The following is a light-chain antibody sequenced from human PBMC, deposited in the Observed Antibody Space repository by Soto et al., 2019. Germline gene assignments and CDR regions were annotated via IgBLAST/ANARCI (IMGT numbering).Light chain of an antibody. CDR1: QSVLYSSNNKNY. CDR2: WAS. J-gene: IGKJ5*01. CDR3: QQYYSTPLT. Sequence: DIVMTQSPDSLAVSLGERATINCKSSQSVLYSSNNKNYLAWYQQKPGQPPKLLIYWASTWESGVPDRFSGSGSGTDFTLTISSLQAEDVAVYYCQQYYSTPLTFGQGTRLEMK. V-gene: IGKV4-1*01.